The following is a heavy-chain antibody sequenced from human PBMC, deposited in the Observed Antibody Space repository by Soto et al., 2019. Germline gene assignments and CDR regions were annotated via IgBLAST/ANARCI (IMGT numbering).Heavy chain of an antibody. V-gene: IGHV1-3*01. Sequence: QVQLVQSGAEVKKPGASVKVSCKASGYTFTSYAMHWVRQAPGQRLEWMGWINAGNGNTKYSQKFQGRVTFTRDTSASTAYMELSSLRSEDTAVYYCARSLRGYFQHWGQGTLVTVSS. CDR2: INAGNGNT. CDR3: ARSLRGYFQH. CDR1: GYTFTSYA. J-gene: IGHJ1*01. D-gene: IGHD3-10*01.